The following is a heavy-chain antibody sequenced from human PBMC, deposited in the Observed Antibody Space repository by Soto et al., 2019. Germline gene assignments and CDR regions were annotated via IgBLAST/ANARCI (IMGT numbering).Heavy chain of an antibody. Sequence: GGSLRLSCAASGFTFDDYAMHWVRQAPGKGLEWVSLISWDGGSTYYADSVKGRFTISRDNSKNSLYLQMNSLRAEDTALYYCAKDNGVWLPDKNLYYGMDVWGQGTTVTVSS. V-gene: IGHV3-43D*04. CDR1: GFTFDDYA. CDR2: ISWDGGST. J-gene: IGHJ6*02. CDR3: AKDNGVWLPDKNLYYGMDV. D-gene: IGHD6-19*01.